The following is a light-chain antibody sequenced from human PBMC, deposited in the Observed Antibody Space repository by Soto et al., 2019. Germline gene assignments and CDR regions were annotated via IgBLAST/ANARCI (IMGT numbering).Light chain of an antibody. Sequence: QSVLTQPPSASGTPGQRVTISCSGSSSNIGSNTVNWYQQLPGTAPKLLIYSNNQRPSGVPDRVSGSKSGTSASLAISGLQSEDESDYYCAAWDDSLNGPVVFGGGTKVTVL. CDR1: SSNIGSNT. CDR2: SNN. J-gene: IGLJ2*01. V-gene: IGLV1-44*01. CDR3: AAWDDSLNGPVV.